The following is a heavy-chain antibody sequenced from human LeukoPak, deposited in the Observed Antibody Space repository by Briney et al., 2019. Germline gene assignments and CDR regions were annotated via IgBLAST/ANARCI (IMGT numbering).Heavy chain of an antibody. CDR2: ISYDGSNK. V-gene: IGHV3-30-3*01. D-gene: IGHD6-6*01. CDR3: ARLRVRSSYAFDI. CDR1: GFTFSSYA. Sequence: GGSLRLSCAASGFTFSSYAMHWVRQAPGKGLEWVAVISYDGSNKYYADSVKGRFTISKDNSKNTLYLQMNSLRAEDTAVYYCARLRVRSSYAFDIWGQGTMFTVSS. J-gene: IGHJ3*02.